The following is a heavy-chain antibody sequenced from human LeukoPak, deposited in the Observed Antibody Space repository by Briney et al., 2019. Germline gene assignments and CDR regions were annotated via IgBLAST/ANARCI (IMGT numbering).Heavy chain of an antibody. CDR2: IRYDGSNK. CDR3: AKDGVYSSSPTKFDY. CDR1: GFTFSSYG. V-gene: IGHV3-30*02. J-gene: IGHJ4*02. D-gene: IGHD6-6*01. Sequence: GGSLRLSCAVSGFTFSSYGMHWVRQAPGKGLEWVAFIRYDGSNKYYADSVKGRFTISRDNSKNTLYLQMNSLRAEDTAVYYCAKDGVYSSSPTKFDYWGQGTLVTVSS.